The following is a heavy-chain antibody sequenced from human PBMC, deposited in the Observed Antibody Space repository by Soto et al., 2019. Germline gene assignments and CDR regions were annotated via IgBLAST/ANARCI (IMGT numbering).Heavy chain of an antibody. D-gene: IGHD6-19*01. CDR1: GYTFTSYG. V-gene: IGHV1-18*01. Sequence: QVQLVQSGAEVKKPGASVKVSCKASGYTFTSYGISWVRQAPGQGLEWMGWISAYNGNTNYAQKRKGRVTMTKDTSTSKAYMELRSPRSDDTAVYYCARGLAEQWLVLGAFDIWGQGTMVTVSS. CDR3: ARGLAEQWLVLGAFDI. J-gene: IGHJ3*02. CDR2: ISAYNGNT.